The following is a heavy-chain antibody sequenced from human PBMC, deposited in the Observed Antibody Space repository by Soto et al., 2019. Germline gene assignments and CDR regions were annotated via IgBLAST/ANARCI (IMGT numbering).Heavy chain of an antibody. V-gene: IGHV1-18*01. J-gene: IGHJ6*02. CDR3: ARDREYYIGMDV. CDR2: ISAHSGNT. CDR1: GYTFTSYG. Sequence: QAQLVQSGAEVKKPGASVKVSCKASGYTFTSYGISWVRQAPGQGLEWMGWISAHSGNTNYAQKVQGRVTTTTETSTNTAYLELRNLRFDDTAVYYCARDREYYIGMDVWGQGTTVAVSS.